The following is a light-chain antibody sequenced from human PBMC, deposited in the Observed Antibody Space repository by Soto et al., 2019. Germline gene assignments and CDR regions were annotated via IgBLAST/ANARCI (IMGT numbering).Light chain of an antibody. CDR1: QNIHTW. Sequence: DIQMTQSPSTLSASVDDRVTITCRASQNIHTWLAWYQHKPGKAPSLLIYAASSLESGVPSRFSGSGSGTEFTLXXSSLQPDDFATYYXQQHESYPRTFGQGTKVEMK. V-gene: IGKV1-5*03. CDR2: AAS. CDR3: QQHESYPRT. J-gene: IGKJ1*01.